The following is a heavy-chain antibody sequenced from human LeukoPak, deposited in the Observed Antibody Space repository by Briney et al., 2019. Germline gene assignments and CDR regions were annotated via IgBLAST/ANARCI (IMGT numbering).Heavy chain of an antibody. CDR2: ISSSSSYI. CDR3: ARGTGTTSWFDP. V-gene: IGHV3-21*01. D-gene: IGHD1-1*01. J-gene: IGHJ5*02. Sequence: GGSLRLSCAASGLTFSSYSMNWVRQAPGKGLEWVSSISSSSSYIYYADSVKGRFTISRDNTKNSLYLQMNSLRAEDTAVYYCARGTGTTSWFDPWGQGTLVTVSS. CDR1: GLTFSSYS.